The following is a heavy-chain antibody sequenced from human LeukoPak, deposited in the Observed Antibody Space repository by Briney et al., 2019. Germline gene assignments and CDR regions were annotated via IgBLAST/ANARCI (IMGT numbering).Heavy chain of an antibody. CDR1: GGTFSSYA. V-gene: IGHV1-69*06. D-gene: IGHD2-2*01. Sequence: SVKVSCKASGGTFSSYAISWVRQAPGQGVEWMGGIIPIFGTANYAQKFQGRVTITADKSTSTAYMELSSLRSEDTAVYYCARVGYCSSTSCHPGDYWGQGTLVTVSS. CDR2: IIPIFGTA. CDR3: ARVGYCSSTSCHPGDY. J-gene: IGHJ4*02.